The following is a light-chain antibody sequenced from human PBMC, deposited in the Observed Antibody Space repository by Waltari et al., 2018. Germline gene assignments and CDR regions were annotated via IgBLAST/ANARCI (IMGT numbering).Light chain of an antibody. CDR2: YVT. CDR1: SSNIGDYNL. V-gene: IGLV2-23*02. J-gene: IGLJ3*02. Sequence: QSALTQPASVSGSPGQSITIPCTGTSSNIGDYNLVSWFQHPPGKVPELVTYYVTNRPSGISDRFSGSKSGNTASLTISALQADDEADYYCCSYSTSGSWMFGGGTKVTVL. CDR3: CSYSTSGSWM.